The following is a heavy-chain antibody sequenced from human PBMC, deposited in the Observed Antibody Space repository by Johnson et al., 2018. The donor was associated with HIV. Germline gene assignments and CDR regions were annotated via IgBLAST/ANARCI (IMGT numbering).Heavy chain of an antibody. CDR2: IYSGGTT. V-gene: IGHV3-53*01. CDR1: GFTFSNYW. Sequence: MQLVESGGGLIQPGGSLRLSCAASGFTFSNYWMSWVRQAPGKGLEWVSVIYSGGTTYYADSVRGRFTISRDNSNNTLYLQMNSLKTEDTAVYYCTTDWLYSSSGGGAFDIWGQGTKVTVSS. D-gene: IGHD6-13*01. J-gene: IGHJ3*02. CDR3: TTDWLYSSSGGGAFDI.